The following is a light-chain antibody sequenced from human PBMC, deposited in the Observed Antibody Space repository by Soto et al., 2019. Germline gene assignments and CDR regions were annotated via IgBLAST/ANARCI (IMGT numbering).Light chain of an antibody. J-gene: IGKJ3*01. CDR1: QSVSSNY. Sequence: EIVLTQSPGTLSVSPGERVTLSCRASQSVSSNYLAWYQQRPGQAPRLLIFGASYRATGIPDRFSGSGSGTDFTLTISRLEPEDFAVYYCQHYSNSPPEFTFGPGTKVDTK. V-gene: IGKV3-20*01. CDR2: GAS. CDR3: QHYSNSPPEFT.